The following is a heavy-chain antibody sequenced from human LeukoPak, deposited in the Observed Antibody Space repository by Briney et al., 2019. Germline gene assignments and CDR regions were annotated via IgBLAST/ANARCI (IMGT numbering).Heavy chain of an antibody. D-gene: IGHD1-7*01. V-gene: IGHV3-7*01. CDR3: AYLNSHAFDI. CDR2: IKQDGSEK. CDR1: GFTFSSYA. Sequence: GGSLRLSCAASGFTFSSYAMSWVRQAPGKGLEWVANIKQDGSEKYYVDSVKGRFTISRDNAKNSLYLQMNSLRAEDTAVYYCAYLNSHAFDIWGQGTMVTVSS. J-gene: IGHJ3*02.